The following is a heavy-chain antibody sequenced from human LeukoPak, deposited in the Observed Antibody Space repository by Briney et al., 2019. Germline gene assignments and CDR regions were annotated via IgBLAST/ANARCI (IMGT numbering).Heavy chain of an antibody. Sequence: ETLSLTCAVYGGSFSGYYWSWVRQAPGKGLEWVSALSSSGGSTYYADSVKGRFTISRDNSKKTLYLQMNSLRVEDTAVYYCATTRKYDNAWYDWGQGTLVTVSS. CDR1: GGSFSGYY. D-gene: IGHD6-13*01. V-gene: IGHV3-23*01. CDR3: ATTRKYDNAWYD. J-gene: IGHJ4*02. CDR2: LSSSGGST.